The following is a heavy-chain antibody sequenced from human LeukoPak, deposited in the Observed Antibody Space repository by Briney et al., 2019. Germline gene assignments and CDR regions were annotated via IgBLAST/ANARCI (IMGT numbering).Heavy chain of an antibody. CDR3: ARDDYGGRGEFDY. V-gene: IGHV3-7*01. J-gene: IGHJ4*02. CDR2: IKEDGSEK. D-gene: IGHD4-23*01. CDR1: GFTFRNSW. Sequence: GGSLRLSCEASGFTFRNSWMSWVRQAPGKGLEWVANIKEDGSEKYYVDSVKGRFTISRDNAKNTLYLQMNSLRAEDTAVYYCARDDYGGRGEFDYWGQGTLVTVSS.